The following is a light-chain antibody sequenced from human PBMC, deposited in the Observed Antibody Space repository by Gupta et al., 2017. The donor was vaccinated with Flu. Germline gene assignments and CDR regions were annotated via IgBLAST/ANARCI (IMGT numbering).Light chain of an antibody. J-gene: IGLJ3*02. V-gene: IGLV4-69*01. CDR3: HTWDSGIQV. Sequence: QLVVPQSPSPSAALGPSVSLTCPPTSGHDNYAVAWHQQHPEKGPRFLMRVNSDGSHLKGVGIPDRFTGSSLGAERYLTISSLQSEDEADYYRHTWDSGIQVFGGGTQLTVL. CDR2: VNSDGSH. CDR1: SGHDNYA.